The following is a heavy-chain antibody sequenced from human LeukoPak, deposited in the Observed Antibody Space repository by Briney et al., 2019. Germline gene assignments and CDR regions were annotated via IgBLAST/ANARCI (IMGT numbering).Heavy chain of an antibody. CDR2: IIPILGIA. CDR3: ARVWELSYDY. CDR1: GGTFSSYA. Sequence: ASVKVSCKASGGTFSSYAISWVRQAPGQGLEWMGRIIPILGIANYAQKFQGRVTITADKSTSTAYMELSSLRAEDTAVYYCARVWELSYDYWGQGTLVTVSS. D-gene: IGHD1-26*01. J-gene: IGHJ4*02. V-gene: IGHV1-69*04.